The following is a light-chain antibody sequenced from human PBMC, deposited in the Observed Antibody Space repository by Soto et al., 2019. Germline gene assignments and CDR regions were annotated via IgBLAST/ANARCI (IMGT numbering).Light chain of an antibody. CDR2: DVS. CDR3: SSYTSSSTYV. Sequence: QSLLTQPASGSGSPGQSITISCTGTSSDVGGYNYVSWYQQHPGKAPKLMIYDVSNRPSGVSNRFSGSKSGNTASLTISGLQAXDEADYSCSSYTSSSTYVFGTGTQVPVL. V-gene: IGLV2-14*01. CDR1: SSDVGGYNY. J-gene: IGLJ1*01.